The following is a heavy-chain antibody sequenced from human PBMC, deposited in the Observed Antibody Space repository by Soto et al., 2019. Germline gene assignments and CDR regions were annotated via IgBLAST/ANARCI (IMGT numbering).Heavy chain of an antibody. Sequence: ASGPTLVNPTETLTLTCTFSGFSLTTSGLTVGWIRQPPGKALEWLALIYWNNDQRYSPSLKSRLTITKDTSRNQVVLTMTNMDPVDTATYCCAHSSGRKGAFDYWGQGTLVTVSS. CDR1: GFSLTTSGLT. J-gene: IGHJ4*02. D-gene: IGHD1-1*01. CDR3: AHSSGRKGAFDY. CDR2: IYWNNDQ. V-gene: IGHV2-5*01.